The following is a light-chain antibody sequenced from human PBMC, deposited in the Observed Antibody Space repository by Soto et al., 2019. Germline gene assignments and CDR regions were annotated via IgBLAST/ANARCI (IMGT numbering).Light chain of an antibody. J-gene: IGKJ1*01. V-gene: IGKV3-11*01. Sequence: VLTQYKAPLYLSPGERAPLSCRASQSIHTSFAWYQQKSGKPPRLVIYDSTLRANGVPDRFGGSSAGTEFTLTINSLVPEDDAVDYCRQRYVCPLSTFGQGTKVDIK. CDR1: QSIHTS. CDR3: RQRYVCPLST. CDR2: DST.